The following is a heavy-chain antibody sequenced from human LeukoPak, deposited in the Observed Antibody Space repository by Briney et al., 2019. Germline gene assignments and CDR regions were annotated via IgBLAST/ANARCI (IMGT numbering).Heavy chain of an antibody. J-gene: IGHJ4*02. D-gene: IGHD3-10*01. CDR2: ISGSGGST. V-gene: IGHV3-23*01. CDR1: GFTFSSYA. Sequence: GASLRLSCAASGFTFSSYAMSWVRQAPGKGLEGVSAISGSGGSTYYADSVKGRFTISRDNSKNTLYLQMNSLRAEDTAVYYCAKDPDYYGSGSFKYWGQGTLVTVSS. CDR3: AKDPDYYGSGSFKY.